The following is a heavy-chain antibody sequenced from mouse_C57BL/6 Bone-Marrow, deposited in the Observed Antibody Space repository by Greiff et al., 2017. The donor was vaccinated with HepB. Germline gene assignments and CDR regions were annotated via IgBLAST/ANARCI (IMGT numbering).Heavy chain of an antibody. CDR2: ISYDGSN. CDR3: ARDRANYYGSSLWFAY. J-gene: IGHJ3*01. D-gene: IGHD1-1*01. CDR1: GYSITSGYY. Sequence: EVQVVESGPGLVKPSQSLSLTCSVTGYSITSGYYWNWIRQFPGNKLEWMGYISYDGSNNYNPSLKNRISITRDTSKNQFFLKLNSVTTEDTATYYCARDRANYYGSSLWFAYWGQGTLVTVSA. V-gene: IGHV3-6*01.